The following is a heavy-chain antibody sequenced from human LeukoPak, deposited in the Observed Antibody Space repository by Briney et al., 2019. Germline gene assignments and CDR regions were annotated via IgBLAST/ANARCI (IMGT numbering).Heavy chain of an antibody. CDR1: GFTFSSYA. D-gene: IGHD4-17*01. J-gene: IGHJ4*02. V-gene: IGHV3-64D*06. Sequence: GGSLRLSCSASGFTFSSYAMHWGRQAPGKGLEYVSAISSNGGRTYYADSVKGRFTISRDNSKNTLYLQMSSLRAEDTAVYYCARENDYGDFSLGYWGQGTLVTVSS. CDR3: ARENDYGDFSLGY. CDR2: ISSNGGRT.